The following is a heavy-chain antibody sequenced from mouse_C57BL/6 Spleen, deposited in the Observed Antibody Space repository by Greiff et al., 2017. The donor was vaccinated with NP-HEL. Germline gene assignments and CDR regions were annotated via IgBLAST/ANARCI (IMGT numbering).Heavy chain of an antibody. CDR2: IHPNSGST. V-gene: IGHV1-64*01. J-gene: IGHJ2*01. CDR3: ARDRGPDFYYFDY. CDR1: GYTFTSYW. Sequence: VQLQQPGAELVKPGASVKLSCKASGYTFTSYWMHWVKQRPGQGLEWIGIIHPNSGSTNYNEKFKSKATLTVDKSSSTAYMQLSSLTSEDSAVYYCARDRGPDFYYFDYWGQGTTLTVSS. D-gene: IGHD2-14*01.